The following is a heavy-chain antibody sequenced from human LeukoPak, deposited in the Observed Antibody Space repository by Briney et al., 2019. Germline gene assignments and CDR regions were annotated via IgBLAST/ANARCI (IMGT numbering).Heavy chain of an antibody. CDR2: ISFHGTDS. CDR3: ARGVYYYDSSGYRSVGAFDI. J-gene: IGHJ3*02. CDR1: GFTFISYA. D-gene: IGHD3-22*01. Sequence: GGSLRLSCAASGFTFISYAIHWVRQAPGKGLEWVAVISFHGTDSFYADSVKGRFTISRDNSKNTLYLQMSSLRADDTAVYYCARGVYYYDSSGYRSVGAFDIWGQGTMVTVSS. V-gene: IGHV3-30*04.